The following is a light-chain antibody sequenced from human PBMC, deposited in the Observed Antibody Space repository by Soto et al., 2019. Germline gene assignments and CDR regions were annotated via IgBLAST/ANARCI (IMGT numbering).Light chain of an antibody. CDR1: QSVTSN. J-gene: IGKJ5*01. Sequence: EIVLTQSPGTLSLSQGERATLSCRASQSVTSNYVAWYQQTPGQAPRLLFFGASIRATGIPARFSGSGSGTDFTLTISSLEPEDFAVYYCQQRSNWPPITFGQGTRLQIK. CDR3: QQRSNWPPIT. V-gene: IGKV3D-20*02. CDR2: GAS.